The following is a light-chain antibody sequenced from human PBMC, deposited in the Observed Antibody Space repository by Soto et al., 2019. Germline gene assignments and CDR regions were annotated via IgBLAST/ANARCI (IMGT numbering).Light chain of an antibody. CDR3: QQSYSTHPLT. V-gene: IGKV1-39*01. CDR1: KSVSSY. J-gene: IGKJ4*01. CDR2: APS. Sequence: DCPMIQSPSSLSASVGDRVAIACRASKSVSSYLNWYQQKPGKAPKLLVYAPSSLQSGVPSSFSGSGSGTDFTLTISSLQHEDFANYYCQQSYSTHPLTFGGGTKVDIK.